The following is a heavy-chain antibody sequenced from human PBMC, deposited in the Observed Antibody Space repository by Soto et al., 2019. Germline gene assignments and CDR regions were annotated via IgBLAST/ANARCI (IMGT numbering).Heavy chain of an antibody. V-gene: IGHV1-2*02. CDR2: INPNSGGT. CDR3: AREGTENTGYSSGWFDC. D-gene: IGHD6-19*01. CDR1: GYTFTGYY. J-gene: IGHJ4*02. Sequence: GASVKVSCKASGYTFTGYYMHWVRQAPGQGLEWMGWINPNSGGTNYAQKFQGRVTMTRDTSISTAYMELSRLRSDDTAVYYCAREGTENTGYSSGWFDCWGQGTLVTVSS.